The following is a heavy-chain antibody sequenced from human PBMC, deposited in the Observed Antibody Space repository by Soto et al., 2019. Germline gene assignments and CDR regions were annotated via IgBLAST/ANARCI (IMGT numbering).Heavy chain of an antibody. D-gene: IGHD6-19*01. CDR1: GYTFTSYD. CDR3: AREGYSSGWSRYYYYGMDV. J-gene: IGHJ6*02. Sequence: QVQLVQSGAEVKKPGASVKVSCKASGYTFTSYDINWVRQATGQGLEWMGWMNPNSGNTGYAQKFQGRVTMTRNTSISTAYMELSSLRSEDTAVYYCAREGYSSGWSRYYYYGMDVWGQGTTVTVSS. CDR2: MNPNSGNT. V-gene: IGHV1-8*01.